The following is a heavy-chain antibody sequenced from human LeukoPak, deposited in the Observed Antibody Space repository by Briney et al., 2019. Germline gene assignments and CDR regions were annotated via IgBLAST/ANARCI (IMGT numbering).Heavy chain of an antibody. D-gene: IGHD6-13*01. V-gene: IGHV4-30-4*01. J-gene: IGHJ4*02. CDR3: AREGGYSSSWYPD. Sequence: SQTLSLTCTVSGGSISSGDYYWSWIRQPPGKGLEWIGYIYYSGSTYYNPSLKSRVTISVDTSKNQFSLKLSSVTAADTAVYYCAREGGYSSSWYPDWGQGTLVTVSS. CDR1: GGSISSGDYY. CDR2: IYYSGST.